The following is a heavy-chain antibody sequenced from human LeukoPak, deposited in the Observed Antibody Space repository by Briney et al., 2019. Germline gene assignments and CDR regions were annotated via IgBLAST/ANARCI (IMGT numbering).Heavy chain of an antibody. Sequence: PSETLSLTCTVSGGSISSGGYYWSWIRQPPGKGLEWIGYIYHSGSTYYNPSLKSRVTISVDRSKNQFSLKLSSVTAADTAVYYCASPDPNGNDAFDIWGQGTMVTVSS. CDR2: IYHSGST. J-gene: IGHJ3*02. CDR1: GGSISSGGYY. D-gene: IGHD1-26*01. V-gene: IGHV4-30-2*01. CDR3: ASPDPNGNDAFDI.